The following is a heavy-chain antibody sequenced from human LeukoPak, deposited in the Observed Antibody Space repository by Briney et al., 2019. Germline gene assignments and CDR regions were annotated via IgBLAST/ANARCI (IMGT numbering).Heavy chain of an antibody. CDR1: GFTFNSYW. Sequence: PGGSLRLSCAASGFTFNSYWMHWVRQVPGKGLVWVSRINSDGSRTNYVDSAKGRFTISRDNAKNSLYLQMNSLRAEDTAVYYCARDSLVSVVEEYYFDYWGQGTLVTVSS. J-gene: IGHJ4*02. D-gene: IGHD2-15*01. V-gene: IGHV3-74*01. CDR2: INSDGSRT. CDR3: ARDSLVSVVEEYYFDY.